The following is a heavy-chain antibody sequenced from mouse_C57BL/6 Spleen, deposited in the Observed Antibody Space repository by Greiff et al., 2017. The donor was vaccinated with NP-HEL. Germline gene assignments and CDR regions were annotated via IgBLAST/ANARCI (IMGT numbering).Heavy chain of an antibody. D-gene: IGHD4-1*02. J-gene: IGHJ3*01. Sequence: QVQLQQPGAELVMPGASVKLSCKASGYTFTSYWMHWVKQRPGQGLEWIGEIDPSDSYTNYNQKFKGKSTLTVDKSSSTAYMQLSSLTSEDSAVYNCARQLEADWGQGTLVTVSA. CDR2: IDPSDSYT. V-gene: IGHV1-69*01. CDR1: GYTFTSYW. CDR3: ARQLEAD.